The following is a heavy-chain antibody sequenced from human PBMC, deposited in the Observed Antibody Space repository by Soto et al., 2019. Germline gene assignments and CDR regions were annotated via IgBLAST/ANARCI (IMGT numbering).Heavy chain of an antibody. V-gene: IGHV4-59*01. Sequence: QVQLQESGPGLVKPSETLSLTCTVSGGSISSYYWSWIRQPPGKGLEWIGYIYYSGSTNYNPSLKSRVTISVDTSTNQFSLKLSSVTAADTAVYYCASNLGWAAGAFDIWGQGTMVTVSS. CDR2: IYYSGST. J-gene: IGHJ3*02. D-gene: IGHD1-26*01. CDR3: ASNLGWAAGAFDI. CDR1: GGSISSYY.